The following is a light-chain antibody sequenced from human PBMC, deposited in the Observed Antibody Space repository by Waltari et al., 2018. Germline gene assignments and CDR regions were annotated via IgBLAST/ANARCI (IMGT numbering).Light chain of an antibody. CDR2: GAS. Sequence: EIVMTQSPATLSVSPGERATLSCRASQSVSSNSAWYQQKPGQAPRLLIYGASTRAAGVPARFSGSGSGTEFTLTISSLQSEDFAAYYCQQYNNWPPYTFGQGTKLEVK. V-gene: IGKV3-15*01. CDR3: QQYNNWPPYT. CDR1: QSVSSN. J-gene: IGKJ2*01.